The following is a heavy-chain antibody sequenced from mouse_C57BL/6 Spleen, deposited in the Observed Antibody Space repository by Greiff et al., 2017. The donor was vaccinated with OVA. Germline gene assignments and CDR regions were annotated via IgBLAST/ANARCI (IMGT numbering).Heavy chain of an antibody. CDR2: INPNNGGT. J-gene: IGHJ2*01. V-gene: IGHV1-26*01. CDR3: ARSGTTVSPYYFDY. Sequence: VQLQQSGPELVKPGASVKISCKASGYTFTDYYMNWVKQSHGKSLEWIGDINPNNGGTSYNQKFKGKATLTVDKSSSTAYMELRSLTSEDSAVYYCARSGTTVSPYYFDYWGQGTTLTVSS. CDR1: GYTFTDYY. D-gene: IGHD1-1*01.